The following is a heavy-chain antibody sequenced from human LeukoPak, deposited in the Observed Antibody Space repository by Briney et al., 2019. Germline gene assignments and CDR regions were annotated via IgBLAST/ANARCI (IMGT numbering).Heavy chain of an antibody. CDR2: IVVGSGNT. J-gene: IGHJ2*01. V-gene: IGHV1-58*01. Sequence: TSVKVSCKASGFTFTSSAVQWVRQARGQRLEWIGWIVVGSGNTNYAQKFQERVTITRDMSTSTAYMELSSLRSEDTAVYYCAREGSSGYSGYFDLWGRGTLVTVSS. CDR1: GFTFTSSA. D-gene: IGHD3-22*01. CDR3: AREGSSGYSGYFDL.